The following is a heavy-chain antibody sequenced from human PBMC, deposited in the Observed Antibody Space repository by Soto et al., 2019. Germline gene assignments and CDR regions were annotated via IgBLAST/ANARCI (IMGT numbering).Heavy chain of an antibody. CDR3: TTDGDNSWFLWFDP. J-gene: IGHJ5*02. CDR1: GFTFSNAW. D-gene: IGHD6-13*01. V-gene: IGHV3-15*07. Sequence: GGSLRLSCAASGFTFSNAWMNWVRQAPGKGLEWVGRIKSKTDGGTTDYAAPVKGRFTISRDDSKNTLYLQMNSLKTEDTAVYYCTTDGDNSWFLWFDPWGQGTLVTVSS. CDR2: IKSKTDGGTT.